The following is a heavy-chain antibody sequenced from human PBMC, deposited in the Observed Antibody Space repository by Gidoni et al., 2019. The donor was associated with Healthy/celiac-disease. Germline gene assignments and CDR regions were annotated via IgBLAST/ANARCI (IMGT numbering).Heavy chain of an antibody. J-gene: IGHJ4*02. V-gene: IGHV4-4*02. CDR1: GCSISSSNW. CDR2: SYHSGST. Sequence: QVQLQESGPGLVKPSWTLSLTCAVSGCSISSSNWWSWVRQPPGKGLEWIGESYHSGSTNYNPSLKSRVTISVDKSKNQFSLKLSSVTAADTDVYYCASYRNNFGVVTQYYFDYWGQGTLVTVSS. CDR3: ASYRNNFGVVTQYYFDY. D-gene: IGHD3-3*01.